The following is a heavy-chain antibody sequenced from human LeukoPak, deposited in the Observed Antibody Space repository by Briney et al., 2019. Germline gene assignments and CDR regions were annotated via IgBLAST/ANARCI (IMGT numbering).Heavy chain of an antibody. D-gene: IGHD5-12*01. CDR2: IYSGGST. V-gene: IGHV3-66*01. J-gene: IGHJ4*02. CDR3: ASNQNVANFDY. CDR1: GFTVSSNY. Sequence: GGSLRLSCAASGFTVSSNYMSWVRQAPGKGLEWVSVIYSGGSTYYADSVKGRFIISRDKSKNTLYLQMSSLRAEDTAVYYCASNQNVANFDYWGQGTLVTVSS.